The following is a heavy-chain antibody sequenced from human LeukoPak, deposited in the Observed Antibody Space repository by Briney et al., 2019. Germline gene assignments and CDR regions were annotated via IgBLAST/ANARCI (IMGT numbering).Heavy chain of an antibody. CDR3: AGDLGSGWVDY. J-gene: IGHJ4*02. V-gene: IGHV3-21*01. Sequence: GGSLRLSCAASGFTFSSYNMNWVRQSPGKGLEWVSFISSSSSYIYYADSVKGRFTISRDNAKNSLYQQMNSLRDEDTAVYYCAGDLGSGWVDYWGQGTLVTVSS. CDR2: ISSSSSYI. D-gene: IGHD6-19*01. CDR1: GFTFSSYN.